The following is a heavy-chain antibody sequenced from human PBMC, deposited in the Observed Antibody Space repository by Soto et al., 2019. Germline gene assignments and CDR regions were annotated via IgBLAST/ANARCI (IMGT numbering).Heavy chain of an antibody. V-gene: IGHV4-34*01. D-gene: IGHD6-19*01. J-gene: IGHJ3*02. CDR3: ARGGSSDWQVALDI. Sequence: SETRALPCSVYAGSFRHYYWTRIRQSPGKGLEWIGKIKHSGSSNYNPSLRSRVSISVDMSKNQFSLRLTSVTAADTAVYYCARGGSSDWQVALDIWGQGTMVTVSS. CDR2: IKHSGSS. CDR1: AGSFRHYY.